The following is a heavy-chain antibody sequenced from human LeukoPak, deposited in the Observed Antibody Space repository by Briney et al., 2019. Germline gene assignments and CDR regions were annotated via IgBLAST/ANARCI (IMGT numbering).Heavy chain of an antibody. V-gene: IGHV3-33*06. J-gene: IGHJ4*02. Sequence: GGSLRLSCAASGFTFSSYGMHRVRQAPGKGLEWVAVIWYDGSNKYYADSVKGRFTISRDNSKNTLYLQMNSLRAEDTAVYYCAKEYTAMVRAYFDYWGQGTLVTVSS. D-gene: IGHD5-18*01. CDR2: IWYDGSNK. CDR3: AKEYTAMVRAYFDY. CDR1: GFTFSSYG.